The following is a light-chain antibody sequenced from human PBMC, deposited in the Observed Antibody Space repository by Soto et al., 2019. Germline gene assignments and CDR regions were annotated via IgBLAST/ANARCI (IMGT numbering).Light chain of an antibody. CDR2: EVS. V-gene: IGLV2-11*01. CDR1: SSDVAGYNY. Sequence: QSALTQPRSVSGSPGQSVTISCTGTSSDVAGYNYVSWYQHHPGKAPKVMVHEVSNRPSGVPDRFSGSKSGNTASLTISGLQAEDEADYYCYSYAGRSTWVFGGGTKLTVL. CDR3: YSYAGRSTWV. J-gene: IGLJ3*02.